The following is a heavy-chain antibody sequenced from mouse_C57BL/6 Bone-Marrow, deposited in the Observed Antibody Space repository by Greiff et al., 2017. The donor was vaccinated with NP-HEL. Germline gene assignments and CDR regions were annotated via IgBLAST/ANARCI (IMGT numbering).Heavy chain of an antibody. J-gene: IGHJ4*01. CDR1: GFTFSNYW. D-gene: IGHD1-1*01. CDR3: TGLLFTTVVAEGLYYAMDY. V-gene: IGHV6-3*01. Sequence: EVKLEESGGGLVQPGGSMKLSCVASGFTFSNYWMNWVRQSPEKGLEWVAQIRLKSDNYATHYAESVKGRFTISRDDSKSSVYLQMNNLRAEDTGIYYCTGLLFTTVVAEGLYYAMDYWGQGTSVTVSS. CDR2: IRLKSDNYAT.